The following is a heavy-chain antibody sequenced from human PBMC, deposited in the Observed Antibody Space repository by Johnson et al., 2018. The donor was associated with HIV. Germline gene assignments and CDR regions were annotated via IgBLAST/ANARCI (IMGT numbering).Heavy chain of an antibody. Sequence: QLVESGGGLVQPGRSLRLSCAASGFTFDDYAMHWVRQAPGQGLEWVSGIRWNSGSIGYADSVQGRLTISRDNAKNSLYRQMNSLRAEDTALYYCAKEASTLGGDAFDIWGQGTMVTVSS. V-gene: IGHV3-9*01. J-gene: IGHJ3*02. CDR2: IRWNSGSI. CDR3: AKEASTLGGDAFDI. D-gene: IGHD3-16*01. CDR1: GFTFDDYA.